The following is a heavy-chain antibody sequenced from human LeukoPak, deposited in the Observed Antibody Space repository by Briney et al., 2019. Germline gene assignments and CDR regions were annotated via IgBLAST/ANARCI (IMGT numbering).Heavy chain of an antibody. J-gene: IGHJ4*02. CDR3: AKSAGVATIYFDC. V-gene: IGHV3-23*01. CDR1: GFAFGSYA. CDR2: IGSDYDR. Sequence: PGGSLRLSCTASGFAFGSYAMAWVRQAPGKGLEGVAAIGSDYDRVHEDSVKGRFTISRDNSKSTLYLQMDSLRPEDTAVYFCAKSAGVATIYFDCWGQGALVTVSS. D-gene: IGHD5-12*01.